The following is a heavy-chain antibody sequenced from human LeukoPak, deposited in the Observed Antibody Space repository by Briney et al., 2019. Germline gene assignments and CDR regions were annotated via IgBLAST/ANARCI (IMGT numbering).Heavy chain of an antibody. V-gene: IGHV4-34*12. J-gene: IGHJ5*02. CDR3: APGSTYGNRGSWFDP. CDR1: GGSLSGYY. D-gene: IGHD1-1*01. Sequence: SETLSLTCALYGGSLSGYYWSWIRQPPGKGLEWIGSIFFSVNTYYNPSLKSRVTISVDTSRNQFSLRLSSVTAADTAVYYCAPGSTYGNRGSWFDPWGQGTLVTVSS. CDR2: IFFSVNT.